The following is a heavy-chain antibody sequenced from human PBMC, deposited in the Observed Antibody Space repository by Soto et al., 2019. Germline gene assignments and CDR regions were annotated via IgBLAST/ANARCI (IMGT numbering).Heavy chain of an antibody. J-gene: IGHJ3*02. CDR1: EFTFSSYA. Sequence: GGSLRLSCAASEFTFSSYAMSWVRQGPGKGLEWASVISGSGGRIYYADSVKGRFTISRDNSKNTLYLQMNSLSAEDTAVYYCAKSISIAGNAFDIWGQGTMVTVSS. V-gene: IGHV3-23*01. D-gene: IGHD2-15*01. CDR2: ISGSGGRI. CDR3: AKSISIAGNAFDI.